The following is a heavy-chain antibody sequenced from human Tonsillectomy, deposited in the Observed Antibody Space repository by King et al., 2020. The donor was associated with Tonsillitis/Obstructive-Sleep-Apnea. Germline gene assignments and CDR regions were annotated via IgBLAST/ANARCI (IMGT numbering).Heavy chain of an antibody. D-gene: IGHD1-26*01. V-gene: IGHV3-23*04. CDR1: GFTFSSYA. Sequence: VQLVESGGGLVQPGGSLRLSCAASGFTFSSYAMIWVRQAPGKGLEWVSAISGSDGRTYYADSVKGRFTISRDNSKKPLSVQMNSLRVEDTAVYYCAKEEVGPTAGYYFGHWGQGTLVTVAS. J-gene: IGHJ4*02. CDR3: AKEEVGPTAGYYFGH. CDR2: ISGSDGRT.